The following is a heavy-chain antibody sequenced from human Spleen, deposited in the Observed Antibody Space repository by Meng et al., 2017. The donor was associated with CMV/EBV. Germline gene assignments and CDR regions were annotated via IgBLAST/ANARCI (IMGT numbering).Heavy chain of an antibody. Sequence: VPIQESGPGLVNPSETLSLTCIVSGASIRNDDWNWVRQPAGQGLEWIGLIQVIGHTVYNPSLKSRVAVSLDASKSQFSLTLNSVTAADTATYYCAGSRPGGGACDYWGQGILVTVSS. CDR2: IQVIGHT. CDR3: AGSRPGGGACDY. V-gene: IGHV4-4*07. CDR1: GASIRNDD. J-gene: IGHJ4*02. D-gene: IGHD3-16*01.